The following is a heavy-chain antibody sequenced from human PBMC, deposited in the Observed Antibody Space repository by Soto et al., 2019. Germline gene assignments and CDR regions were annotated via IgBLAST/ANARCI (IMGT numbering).Heavy chain of an antibody. J-gene: IGHJ4*02. CDR3: TREYDSSGYYSYYFDY. D-gene: IGHD3-22*01. CDR1: GFTFGDYA. V-gene: IGHV3-49*03. Sequence: PGGSLRLSCTASGFTFGDYAMSWFRQAPGKGLEWVGFIRSKAYGGTTEYAASVKGRFTISRDDSKSIAYLQMNSLKTEDTAVYYCTREYDSSGYYSYYFDYWGQGTLVTVSS. CDR2: IRSKAYGGTT.